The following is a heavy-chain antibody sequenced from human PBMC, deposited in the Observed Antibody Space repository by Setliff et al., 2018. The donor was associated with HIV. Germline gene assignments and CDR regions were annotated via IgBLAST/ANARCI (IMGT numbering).Heavy chain of an antibody. CDR1: GYTFTTYA. Sequence: ASVKVSCKASGYTFTTYAISWVRQAPGQGLEWMGWISTHNDDTDYAQKFQGRVTMTRDTSTSTVYMELRSLRSDDTAVYYCARDRQDYSAGTYIYYFDYWGQGTLVTVSS. CDR2: ISTHNDDT. J-gene: IGHJ4*02. V-gene: IGHV1-18*01. CDR3: ARDRQDYSAGTYIYYFDY. D-gene: IGHD3-10*01.